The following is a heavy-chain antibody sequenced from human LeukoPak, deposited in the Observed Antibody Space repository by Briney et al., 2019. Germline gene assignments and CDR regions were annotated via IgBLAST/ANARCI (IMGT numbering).Heavy chain of an antibody. CDR3: AVGAVLTGYYPAY. CDR2: IYYSGST. CDR1: GGSISNYY. J-gene: IGHJ4*02. Sequence: PSETLSLTCTVSGGSISNYYWSWIRQPPGKGLEWIGYIYYSGSTNYNPSPKSRVTISADTSKNQFSPKVSSVTAADTAVYYCAVGAVLTGYYPAYWGQGTLVTVSS. V-gene: IGHV4-59*01. D-gene: IGHD3-9*01.